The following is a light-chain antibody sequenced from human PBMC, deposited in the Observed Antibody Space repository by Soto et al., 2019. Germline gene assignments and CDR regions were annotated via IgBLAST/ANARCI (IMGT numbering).Light chain of an antibody. CDR2: DSS. CDR3: QQYGNSPQIT. V-gene: IGKV3D-20*01. CDR1: QSVGTY. J-gene: IGKJ5*01. Sequence: EIVLKQSPATLSLSPGERATLSCGASQSVGTYVAWYKQKPGLAPRLVIFDSSTRPTGIPDRFSGSGSGTDFTLTISRLEPEDFAVYFCQQYGNSPQITFGQGTRLEIK.